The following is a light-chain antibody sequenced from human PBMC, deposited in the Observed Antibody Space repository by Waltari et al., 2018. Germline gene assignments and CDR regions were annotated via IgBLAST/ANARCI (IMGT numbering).Light chain of an antibody. Sequence: IQLTQSPSFLSASVRDRVTITCRASQGIRNDLGWYQQKPGKAPNLLIYAASSLQSGVPSRFSGSGSGTDFTLTISSLQPEDFATYYCLQDYNYPHTFGQGTKVEIK. CDR2: AAS. CDR3: LQDYNYPHT. J-gene: IGKJ1*01. V-gene: IGKV1-6*01. CDR1: QGIRND.